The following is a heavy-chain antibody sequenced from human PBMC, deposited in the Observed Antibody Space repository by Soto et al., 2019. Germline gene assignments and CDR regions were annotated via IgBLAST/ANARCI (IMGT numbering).Heavy chain of an antibody. CDR3: AIPGDPGVAAAVPSYYGMDV. D-gene: IGHD6-13*01. V-gene: IGHV3-33*01. Sequence: QVQLVESGGGVVQPGRSLRLSCAASGFTFSSYGMHWVRQAPGKGLEWVAVIWYDGSNKYYADSVKGRFTISRDNSKNPLYLQMNSLRAEDTAVYYCAIPGDPGVAAAVPSYYGMDVWGQGTTVTVSS. CDR1: GFTFSSYG. CDR2: IWYDGSNK. J-gene: IGHJ6*02.